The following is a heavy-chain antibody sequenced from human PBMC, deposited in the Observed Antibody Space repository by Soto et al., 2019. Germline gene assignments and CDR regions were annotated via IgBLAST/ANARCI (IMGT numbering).Heavy chain of an antibody. CDR1: GFTFSSYA. Sequence: EVQLLESGGGLVQPGGSLRLSCAASGFTFSSYAMSWVRQAPGKGLEWVSAIGGSGGSTYYADSVKGRFTISRDNAKNTLYLQMNSLRAEDTAVYYCAKTASKTGTTRDYWGQGTLVTVSS. V-gene: IGHV3-23*01. J-gene: IGHJ4*02. CDR2: IGGSGGST. D-gene: IGHD1-7*01. CDR3: AKTASKTGTTRDY.